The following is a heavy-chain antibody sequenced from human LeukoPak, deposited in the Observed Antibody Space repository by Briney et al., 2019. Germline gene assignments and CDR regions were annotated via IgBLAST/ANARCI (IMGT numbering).Heavy chain of an antibody. CDR2: INQDGRQK. J-gene: IGHJ3*01. CDR3: ARDQEQLNL. V-gene: IGHV3-7*04. Sequence: GGSLRLSCAASGITFRSFYMSWVCQAPGKGLEWVANINQDGRQKNYVDSVKGRFTISRDNAKNSLYLEMNSLRSEDTAVYYCARDQEQLNLWGQGTMVTVSS. D-gene: IGHD6-19*01. CDR1: GITFRSFY.